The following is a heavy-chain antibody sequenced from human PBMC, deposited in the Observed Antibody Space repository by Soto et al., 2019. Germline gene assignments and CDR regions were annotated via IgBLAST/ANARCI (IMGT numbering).Heavy chain of an antibody. J-gene: IGHJ6*02. D-gene: IGHD4-17*01. Sequence: PGGSLRLSCAASGFTFSSYAMSWVRQAPGKGLEWVSAISGSGGSTYYADSVKGRFTISRDNSKNTLYLQMNSLRAEDTAVYYCAKDATWTTVAYYYYGMDVWGQGTTVTVSS. CDR3: AKDATWTTVAYYYYGMDV. CDR2: ISGSGGST. V-gene: IGHV3-23*01. CDR1: GFTFSSYA.